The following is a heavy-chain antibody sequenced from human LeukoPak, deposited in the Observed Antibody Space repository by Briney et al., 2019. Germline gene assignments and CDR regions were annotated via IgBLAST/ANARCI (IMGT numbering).Heavy chain of an antibody. D-gene: IGHD3-9*01. Sequence: GGSLRFSCAASGFTFSSYGMHGVRQAPGKGLEWVAVISYDGSNKYYADSVKSRFTISRDNSKNTLYLQMNSLRAEDTALYYCAKESAPERDYDILTGYFTYFDYWGQGALVTVSS. CDR2: ISYDGSNK. CDR1: GFTFSSYG. J-gene: IGHJ4*02. V-gene: IGHV3-30*18. CDR3: AKESAPERDYDILTGYFTYFDY.